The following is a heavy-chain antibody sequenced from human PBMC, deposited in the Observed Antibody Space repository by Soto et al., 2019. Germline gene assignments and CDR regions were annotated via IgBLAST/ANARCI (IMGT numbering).Heavy chain of an antibody. Sequence: GGSLRLSCAASGFTFSSYWMHWVRQAPGKGLVWVSRINSDGSSTSYADSVKGRFTISRDNAKNTLYLQMNSLRAEDTAVYYCARIFGVASYYYYGMDVWGQGTTVTVSS. J-gene: IGHJ6*02. D-gene: IGHD3-3*01. V-gene: IGHV3-74*01. CDR3: ARIFGVASYYYYGMDV. CDR1: GFTFSSYW. CDR2: INSDGSST.